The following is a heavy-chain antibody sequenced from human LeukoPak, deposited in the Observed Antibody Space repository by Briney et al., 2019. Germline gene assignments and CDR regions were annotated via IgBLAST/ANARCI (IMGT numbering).Heavy chain of an antibody. Sequence: GGSLRLSCVLSGLTFSDAWMSWVRQAPGKGLEWVGRIRNDRITDYAAPVQGRFSISRDNSKNTFYLQMNSLRTEDTGMYFCTWMATILTVDYWGQGTLVTVSS. V-gene: IGHV3-15*01. CDR3: TWMATILTVDY. CDR1: GLTFSDAW. J-gene: IGHJ4*02. D-gene: IGHD5-12*01. CDR2: IRNDRIT.